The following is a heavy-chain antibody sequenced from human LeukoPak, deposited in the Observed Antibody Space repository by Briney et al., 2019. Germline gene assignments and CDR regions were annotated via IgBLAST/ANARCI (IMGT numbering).Heavy chain of an antibody. CDR3: ASYRQRWLQSTYFDY. CDR2: IYYSGST. J-gene: IGHJ4*02. V-gene: IGHV4-39*07. Sequence: SETLSLTCTVSGGSISSSSYYWGWIRQPPGKGLEWIGSIYYSGSTYYNPSLKSRVTISVDTSKNQFSLKLSSVTAADTAVYYCASYRQRWLQSTYFDYWGQGALVTVSS. D-gene: IGHD5-24*01. CDR1: GGSISSSSYY.